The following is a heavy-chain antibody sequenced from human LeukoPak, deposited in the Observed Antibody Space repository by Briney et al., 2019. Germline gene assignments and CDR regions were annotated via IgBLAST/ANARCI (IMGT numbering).Heavy chain of an antibody. V-gene: IGHV3-15*01. CDR2: IKSKTDGGTT. CDR3: TTGGPDIVVVPAAHAFDY. CDR1: GFTVSNAW. D-gene: IGHD2-2*01. J-gene: IGHJ4*02. Sequence: PGGSLRLACAASGFTVSNAWMSWVRQAPGKGLEWVGRIKSKTDGGTTDYAAPVKGRFTISRDDSKNTPYLQMNSLKTEDTAVYYCTTGGPDIVVVPAAHAFDYWGQGTLVTVSS.